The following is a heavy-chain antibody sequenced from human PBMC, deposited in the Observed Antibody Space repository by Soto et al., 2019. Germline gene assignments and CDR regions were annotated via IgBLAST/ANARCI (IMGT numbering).Heavy chain of an antibody. V-gene: IGHV3-23*01. D-gene: IGHD2-2*01. Sequence: EVQLLESGGGLVQVGGSLRLSCAAYGFTFSSYAMSWVRQAPGKGLEWVSAISGSGSNTYYADSVKGRFTMSRDNSKNTLYLQMNSLRAEDTAVYYCYRRYCTSTSCYVYSSIDYWGQGTLVTVSS. CDR3: YRRYCTSTSCYVYSSIDY. CDR2: ISGSGSNT. CDR1: GFTFSSYA. J-gene: IGHJ4*02.